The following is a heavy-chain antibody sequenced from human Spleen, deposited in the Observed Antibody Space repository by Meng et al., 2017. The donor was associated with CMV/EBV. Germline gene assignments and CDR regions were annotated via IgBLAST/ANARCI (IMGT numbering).Heavy chain of an antibody. D-gene: IGHD3-22*01. J-gene: IGHJ4*02. CDR2: SRNDGSNE. CDR3: AKDSEGLYFYDSSGYNSLDY. V-gene: IGHV3-30*02. CDR1: SYG. Sequence: SYGRHWVSQAQGKGLEWVEFSRNDGSNEYYADSVKGRFTISRDNSKNTLFLQVNSLRGEDTAVYYCAKDSEGLYFYDSSGYNSLDYWGQGTLVTVSS.